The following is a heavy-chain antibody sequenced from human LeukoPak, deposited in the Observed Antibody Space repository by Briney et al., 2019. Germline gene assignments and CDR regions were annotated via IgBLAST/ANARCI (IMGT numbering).Heavy chain of an antibody. CDR1: AFTFSKHP. CDR3: ARGDDVSPGRVLEY. CDR2: INERGDIT. V-gene: IGHV3-23*01. Sequence: GGSLRLSCVASAFTFSKHPMSWVRQAPGNGLELVSAINERGDITKYADSVMRRFTISRDNSKNTLYLQMNSLRAGDTAVYYCARGDDVSPGRVLEYWGRGTLVTVSS. D-gene: IGHD3-9*01. J-gene: IGHJ4*02.